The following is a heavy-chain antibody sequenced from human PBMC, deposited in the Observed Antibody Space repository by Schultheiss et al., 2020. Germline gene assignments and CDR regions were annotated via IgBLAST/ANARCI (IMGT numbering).Heavy chain of an antibody. J-gene: IGHJ4*02. V-gene: IGHV3-64D*06. CDR3: VRNVWSPPDY. CDR1: GFTFNTYS. Sequence: GESLKISCSASGFTFNTYSMHWVRQAPGKGLEYVSAISSNGDSRYYADSVKGRFTISRDNSKNTLYLQMSSLRADDTAVYYCVRNVWSPPDYWGQGTLVTVSS. D-gene: IGHD3-10*01. CDR2: ISSNGDSR.